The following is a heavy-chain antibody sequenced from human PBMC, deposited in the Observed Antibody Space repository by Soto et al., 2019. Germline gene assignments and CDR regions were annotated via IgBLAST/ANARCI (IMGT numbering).Heavy chain of an antibody. J-gene: IGHJ3*02. CDR3: ARDGLPFALDI. Sequence: EMQVVQSGGGLVQPGGSLRLSCAASGFTLSRHWMSWVRQAPGKGLEWVGKIKEDGSEENYVDSVKGRFTISRDNAKISLYLQMNSLRAEDTAVYYCARDGLPFALDIWGQGTVVTVFS. V-gene: IGHV3-7*03. CDR1: GFTLSRHW. D-gene: IGHD3-16*01. CDR2: IKEDGSEE.